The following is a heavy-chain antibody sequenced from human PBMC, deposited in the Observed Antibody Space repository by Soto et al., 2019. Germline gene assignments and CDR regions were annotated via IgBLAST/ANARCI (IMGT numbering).Heavy chain of an antibody. J-gene: IGHJ5*02. Sequence: PGGSLRLSCAASGFTFSSYAMSWVRQAPGKGLEWVSAISGSGGSTYYADSVKGRFTISRDNSKNTLYLQMNSLRAEDTAVYYCAKDRGPRKTMVRGVIPWFDPWGQGTLVTVSS. D-gene: IGHD3-10*01. V-gene: IGHV3-23*01. CDR1: GFTFSSYA. CDR3: AKDRGPRKTMVRGVIPWFDP. CDR2: ISGSGGST.